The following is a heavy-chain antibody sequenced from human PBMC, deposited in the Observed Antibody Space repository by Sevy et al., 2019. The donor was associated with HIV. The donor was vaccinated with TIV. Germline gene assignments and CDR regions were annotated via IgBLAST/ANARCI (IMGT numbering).Heavy chain of an antibody. CDR1: GFIFNSYW. Sequence: GGSLRLSCGASGFIFNSYWMTWVRQAPGKGLEWVATIKQDGSEKYYVDSVKGRFTISRDNVKNSVHLQMSSLRVEDTAMYYCARDYSWGQETQVTVSS. CDR2: IKQDGSEK. CDR3: ARDYS. J-gene: IGHJ4*02. V-gene: IGHV3-7*01.